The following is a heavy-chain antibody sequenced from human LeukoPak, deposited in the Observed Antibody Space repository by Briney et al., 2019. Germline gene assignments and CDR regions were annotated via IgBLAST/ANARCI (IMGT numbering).Heavy chain of an antibody. D-gene: IGHD3-10*01. V-gene: IGHV3-23*01. CDR2: ISGGGT. CDR3: VKDRTGTYTLDY. J-gene: IGHJ4*02. Sequence: GGSLRLSCAASGFTFTTYTMSWVRQAPGKGLEWVSTISGGGTYYVDSVKGRFTISRDNAKNSLYLQMNSLRADDTAVYYCVKDRTGTYTLDYWGQGTLVTVSS. CDR1: GFTFTTYT.